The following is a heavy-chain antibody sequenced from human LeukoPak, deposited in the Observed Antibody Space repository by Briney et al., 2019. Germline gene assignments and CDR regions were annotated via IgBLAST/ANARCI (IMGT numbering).Heavy chain of an antibody. CDR2: IYPGDSDT. V-gene: IGHV5-51*01. Sequence: KYGESLKISCKGSGYSFTSYWIGWVRQMPGKGLEWMGIIYPGDSDTRYSPSFQGQVTISADKSISTAYLQWSSLKASDTAMYYCARTHKGYCSSTSCYAHEDYWGQGTLVTVSS. CDR3: ARTHKGYCSSTSCYAHEDY. D-gene: IGHD2-2*01. J-gene: IGHJ4*02. CDR1: GYSFTSYW.